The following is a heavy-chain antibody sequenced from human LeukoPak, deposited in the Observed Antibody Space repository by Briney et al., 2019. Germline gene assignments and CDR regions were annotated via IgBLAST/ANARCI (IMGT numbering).Heavy chain of an antibody. CDR3: ARAGDSGNLA. D-gene: IGHD1-26*01. CDR2: IIPIFGTA. J-gene: IGHJ5*02. CDR1: GGTFSSYA. Sequence: ASVKVSCKASGGTFSSYAISWVRQAPGQGLEWMGGIIPIFGTASYAQKFQGRVTITADESTSTAYMELSSLRSDDTAVYYCARAGDSGNLAWGQGTLVTVSS. V-gene: IGHV1-69*13.